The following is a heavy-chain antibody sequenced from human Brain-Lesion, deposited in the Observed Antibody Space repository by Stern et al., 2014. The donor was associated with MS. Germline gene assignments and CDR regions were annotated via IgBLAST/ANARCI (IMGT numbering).Heavy chain of an antibody. J-gene: IGHJ5*02. D-gene: IGHD6-13*01. CDR2: IKEGGTEK. CDR3: ARDSWYGGCFDP. V-gene: IGHV3-7*01. Sequence: EDQLVESGGGLVQPGGSLRLSCAASGMTVSSFWMSWVRQAPGEGLEWVANIKEGGTEKFYVDSVKGRFTISRDNSKNTLYLQMNSLRAEDTAVYYCARDSWYGGCFDPWGQGTLVTVSS. CDR1: GMTVSSFW.